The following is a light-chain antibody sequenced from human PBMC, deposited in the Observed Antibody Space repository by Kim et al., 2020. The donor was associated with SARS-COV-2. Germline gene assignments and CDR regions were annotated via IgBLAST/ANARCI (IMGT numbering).Light chain of an antibody. Sequence: AYVGDRVTITCRASQDSSDWLAWYQQRPGKVPKLLIYRASTLESGVPSRFSGSGSGTQFTLTISSLQPEDFAIYYCQQYNSDSQTFGQGTKVDIK. CDR3: QQYNSDSQT. V-gene: IGKV1-5*03. CDR2: RAS. J-gene: IGKJ1*01. CDR1: QDSSDW.